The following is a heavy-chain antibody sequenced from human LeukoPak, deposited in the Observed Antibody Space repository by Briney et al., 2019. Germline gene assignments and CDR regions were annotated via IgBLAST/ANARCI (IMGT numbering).Heavy chain of an antibody. V-gene: IGHV4-61*02. D-gene: IGHD2-15*01. CDR3: ARVDGSCSGGSCPSGNWFDP. Sequence: SETLSLTCTVSGGSISSGRNYWTWIRQPAGKGLEWIGRIYIFSGSTNYNPSLKSRVTISVDTSKNQFSLKLTSVTAADTAVYYCARVDGSCSGGSCPSGNWFDPWGQGTLVTVSS. CDR1: GGSISSGRNY. CDR2: IYIFSGST. J-gene: IGHJ5*02.